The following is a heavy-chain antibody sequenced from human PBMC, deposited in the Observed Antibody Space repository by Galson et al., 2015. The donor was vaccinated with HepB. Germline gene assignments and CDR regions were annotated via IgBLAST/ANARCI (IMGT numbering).Heavy chain of an antibody. V-gene: IGHV3-72*01. CDR2: SRHKPKGYST. CDR1: GFSFSDHY. Sequence: SLRLSCAVSGFSFSDHYIDWVRQAPGKGLEWVGRSRHKPKGYSTAYAASVKGRFTVSRDDSKNSVFLQMNSLRSGDTAVYYCARSEVTTVVTDFDSWGQGTLVTVSS. J-gene: IGHJ4*02. D-gene: IGHD4-23*01. CDR3: ARSEVTTVVTDFDS.